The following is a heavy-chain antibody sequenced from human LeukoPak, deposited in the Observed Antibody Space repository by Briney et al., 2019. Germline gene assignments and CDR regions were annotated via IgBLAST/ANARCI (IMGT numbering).Heavy chain of an antibody. CDR2: MNPNSGNT. Sequence: ASVKVSCKASGFTFTNYNMHWVRQATGQGLEWMGWMNPNSGNTGYAQKFQGRVTMTTDTSTSTAYMELRSLRSDDTAVYYCAREVLTTRVASTPYYYMDVWGKGTTVTVSS. J-gene: IGHJ6*03. V-gene: IGHV1-8*02. CDR3: AREVLTTRVASTPYYYMDV. CDR1: GFTFTNYN. D-gene: IGHD5-12*01.